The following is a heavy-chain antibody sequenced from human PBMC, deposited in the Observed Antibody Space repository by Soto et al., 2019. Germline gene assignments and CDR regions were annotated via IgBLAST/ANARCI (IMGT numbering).Heavy chain of an antibody. D-gene: IGHD3-10*01. CDR3: ARRPLVRGIIPYYFDS. CDR2: IYYSGSA. V-gene: IGHV4-39*01. Sequence: SETMSLTCTVSGDCINNSSFYWGCVRQHPGKRMEWIGSIYYSGSAYYNPSLKSRLTISVDTSKNQFSLNLSSVTAADTAVYFCARRPLVRGIIPYYFDSWGQGTLVTVSS. CDR1: GDCINNSSFY. J-gene: IGHJ4*02.